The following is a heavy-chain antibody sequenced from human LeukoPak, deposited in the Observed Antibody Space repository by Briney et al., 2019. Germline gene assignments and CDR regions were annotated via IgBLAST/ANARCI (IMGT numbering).Heavy chain of an antibody. CDR1: GFTFSSYW. D-gene: IGHD2-2*01. Sequence: PGGSLRLSCVASGFTFSSYWMHWVRQDPRKGLVWVSRISGDGRNINYADSVRGRFTISRDNAKNTLYLQMNSLRAEDTAVYYCARARPLYCSSTSCYRGAFQHWGQGTLVTVSS. CDR3: ARARPLYCSSTSCYRGAFQH. J-gene: IGHJ1*01. V-gene: IGHV3-74*01. CDR2: ISGDGRNI.